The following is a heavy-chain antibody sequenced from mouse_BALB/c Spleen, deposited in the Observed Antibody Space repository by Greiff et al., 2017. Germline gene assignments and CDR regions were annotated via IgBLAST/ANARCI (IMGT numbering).Heavy chain of an antibody. CDR1: GFTFSSFG. J-gene: IGHJ3*01. CDR3: ARDGNYLAWFAY. Sequence: EVQVVESGGGLVQPGGSRKLSCAASGFTFSSFGMHWVRQAPEKGLEWVAYISSGSSTIYYADTVKGRFTISRDNPKNTLFLQMTSLRSEDTAMYYCARDGNYLAWFAYWGQGTLVTVSA. CDR2: ISSGSSTI. D-gene: IGHD2-1*01. V-gene: IGHV5-17*02.